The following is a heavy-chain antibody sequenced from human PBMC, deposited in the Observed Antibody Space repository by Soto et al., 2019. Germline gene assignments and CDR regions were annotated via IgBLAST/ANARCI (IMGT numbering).Heavy chain of an antibody. Sequence: EVQLVESGGDLVQPGGSLRLSCAASGFTFDDYAIHWVRQVPGKGLEWVSGINWDSDTIAYAASVRGRFTISRDNAKNSLYLQMNSLRPEDTALYYCAKDFHTNMALMDVWGKGTTVTVSS. J-gene: IGHJ6*03. D-gene: IGHD3-10*01. V-gene: IGHV3-9*01. CDR3: AKDFHTNMALMDV. CDR2: INWDSDTI. CDR1: GFTFDDYA.